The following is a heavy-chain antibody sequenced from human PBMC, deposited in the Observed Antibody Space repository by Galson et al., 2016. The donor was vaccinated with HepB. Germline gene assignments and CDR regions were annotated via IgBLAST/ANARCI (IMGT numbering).Heavy chain of an antibody. D-gene: IGHD2-21*02. CDR1: GASITDYTW. V-gene: IGHV4-4*02. CDR2: IFHDGSS. CDR3: VKGGDYCLPS. Sequence: SETLSLTCAVSGASITDYTWWHWVRQPPGKGLEWIGEIFHDGSSNFNPSLKSRVTISVDKSNNHFSLELRSVTAADTAVYYCVKGGDYCLPSWGRGTLVTVSS. J-gene: IGHJ5*02.